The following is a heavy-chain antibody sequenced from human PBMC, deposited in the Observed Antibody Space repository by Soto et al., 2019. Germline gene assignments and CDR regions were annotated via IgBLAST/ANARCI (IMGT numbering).Heavy chain of an antibody. Sequence: QVQLQESGPGLVKPSQTLSLTCTVSGGSISSGGYYWSWIRQHPGKGMEWIGYIYYSGSTYYNPYLKRRVTISVDTSKNQFSLKLSSVNAADTAVYYCARGVECSGGSCYTNNWFDPWGQGTLVTVSS. V-gene: IGHV4-31*03. CDR1: GGSISSGGYY. CDR3: ARGVECSGGSCYTNNWFDP. J-gene: IGHJ5*02. CDR2: IYYSGST. D-gene: IGHD2-15*01.